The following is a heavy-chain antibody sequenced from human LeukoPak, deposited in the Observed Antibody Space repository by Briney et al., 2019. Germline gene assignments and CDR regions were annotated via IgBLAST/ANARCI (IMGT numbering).Heavy chain of an antibody. CDR3: ARSGDGNWFDP. CDR1: GYTFSTFG. CDR2: ISGYNGDT. D-gene: IGHD4-17*01. J-gene: IGHJ5*02. V-gene: IGHV1-18*01. Sequence: GASVKVSCKASGYTFSTFGVAWVRQAPGQGLEWMGWISGYNGDTDYAANLQGRVTLTTDTSTNTAYMELRSLRSDDAAVYYCARSGDGNWFDPWGQGTLVTVSS.